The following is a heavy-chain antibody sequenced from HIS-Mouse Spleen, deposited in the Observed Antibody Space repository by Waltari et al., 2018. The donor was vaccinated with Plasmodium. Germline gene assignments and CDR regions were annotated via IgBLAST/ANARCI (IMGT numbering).Heavy chain of an antibody. D-gene: IGHD6-13*01. CDR3: ASSWYWYFDL. CDR2: IKQDGSEK. V-gene: IGHV3-7*01. CDR1: GFTFRSYW. Sequence: EVQLVESGGGLVQHGGSLRLLFAAPGFTFRSYWMSWVRQAPGKGLEWVVNIKQDGSEKYYVDSVKGRFTISRDNAKNSLYLQMNSLRAEDTAVYYCASSWYWYFDLWGRGTLVTVSS. J-gene: IGHJ2*01.